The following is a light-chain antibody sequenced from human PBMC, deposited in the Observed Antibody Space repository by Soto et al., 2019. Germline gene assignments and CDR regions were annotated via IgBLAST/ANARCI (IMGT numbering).Light chain of an antibody. J-gene: IGKJ1*01. CDR3: QQYGSSTPR. V-gene: IGKV3-20*01. CDR1: QSVSSSN. CDR2: GAS. Sequence: EIVLTQSPGTLSVSPGEGATLSCRGSQSVSSSNLAWYQQTPGQAPRLAIYGASSRATGIPDRFSRSGSGTDFNLTIRRLETEDFAVYYCQQYGSSTPRFGEGTKVDIK.